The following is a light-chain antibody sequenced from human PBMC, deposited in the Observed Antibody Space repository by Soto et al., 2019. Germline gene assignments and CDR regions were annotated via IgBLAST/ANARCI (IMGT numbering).Light chain of an antibody. CDR2: SAS. V-gene: IGKV1-27*01. Sequence: DIQMTQSPSSLSASVGDRVTITCRPSRGIGNALAWYQQKPGTDPKLLIHSASTLQSGAPSRFSGSGSGTDFTLTISSLQPEDVASYYCQKYDSAPTFGPGTKVDIK. CDR3: QKYDSAPT. CDR1: RGIGNA. J-gene: IGKJ1*01.